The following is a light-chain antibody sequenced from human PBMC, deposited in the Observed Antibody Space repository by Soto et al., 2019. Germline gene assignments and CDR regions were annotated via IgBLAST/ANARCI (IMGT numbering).Light chain of an antibody. CDR2: GAS. CDR3: QQYTNWPLI. Sequence: EIVLTQSPATLSLSPGERATLSCRASQTISTYLAWYQQKPGQAPRLLIYGASTRATGIPARFSGSGSGTEFTLTISSLQSADFAVYYCQQYTNWPLIFGQGTRLEIK. V-gene: IGKV3-15*01. J-gene: IGKJ5*01. CDR1: QTISTY.